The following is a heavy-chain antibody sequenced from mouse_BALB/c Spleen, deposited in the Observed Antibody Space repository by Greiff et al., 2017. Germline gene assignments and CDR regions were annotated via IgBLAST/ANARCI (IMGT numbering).Heavy chain of an antibody. J-gene: IGHJ2*01. Sequence: VHVKQSGPELVKPGASVKISCKASGYSFTGYFMNWVKQSHGKSLEWIGRINPYNGDTFHNQKFKGKATLTVDKSSSTAHMELLSLTSEDSAVYYCGRGYGNYYFDYWGQGTTLTVSS. CDR2: INPYNGDT. V-gene: IGHV1-37*01. CDR3: GRGYGNYYFDY. D-gene: IGHD2-10*02. CDR1: GYSFTGYF.